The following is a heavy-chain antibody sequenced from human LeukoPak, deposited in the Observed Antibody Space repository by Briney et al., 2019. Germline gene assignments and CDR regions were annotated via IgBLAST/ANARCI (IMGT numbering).Heavy chain of an antibody. Sequence: GGSLRLSCAASGFTFRNYAMSWVRQAPGKGLEWVSSISSSSSYIYYADSVKGRFTISRDNAKNSLYLQMNSLRAEDTAVYYCARGGGVVVPAAPYYFDYWGQGTLVTVSS. CDR3: ARGGGVVVPAAPYYFDY. CDR2: ISSSSSYI. J-gene: IGHJ4*02. V-gene: IGHV3-21*01. D-gene: IGHD2-2*01. CDR1: GFTFRNYA.